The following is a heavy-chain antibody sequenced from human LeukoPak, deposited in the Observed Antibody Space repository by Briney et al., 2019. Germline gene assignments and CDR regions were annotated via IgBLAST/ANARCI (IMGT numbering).Heavy chain of an antibody. CDR3: AKVSDHFWNDY. D-gene: IGHD3-3*02. J-gene: IGHJ4*02. V-gene: IGHV3-30*02. CDR1: GFTFSSYG. Sequence: PGGSLRLSCAASGFTFSSYGMHGVRQAPGKGLEWGAFIRYDGSNKYYADSLKGRFTISRDNAKNTLYLQMNSLRAEDTAVYYCAKVSDHFWNDYWGQGTLVTVSS. CDR2: IRYDGSNK.